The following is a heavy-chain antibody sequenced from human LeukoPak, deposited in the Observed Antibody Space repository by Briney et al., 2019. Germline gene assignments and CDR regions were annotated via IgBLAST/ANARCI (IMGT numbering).Heavy chain of an antibody. Sequence: SETLSLTCTVSGGSISSGGYYWSWIRQPPGKGPEWIGYIYHSGSTYYNPSLKSRVTISVDRSKNQFSLKLSSVTAADTAVYYCARYDPVMANNGYRAFDIWGQGTMVTVSS. J-gene: IGHJ3*02. D-gene: IGHD3-16*01. CDR3: ARYDPVMANNGYRAFDI. CDR2: IYHSGST. V-gene: IGHV4-30-2*01. CDR1: GGSISSGGYY.